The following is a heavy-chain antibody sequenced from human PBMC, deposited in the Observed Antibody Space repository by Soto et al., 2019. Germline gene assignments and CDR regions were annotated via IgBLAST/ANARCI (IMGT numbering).Heavy chain of an antibody. Sequence: QVQLEQSGPEVRRPGTSVKVSCKASGGAFGRYSVSWVRQAPGQGLEWIGGVNPVFNTSNYSLKFQGRVAISADESASTVFMELRGLRSEDTALYYCARGDEMTAVTIFEYWGQGTQVTVSS. CDR1: GGAFGRYS. CDR2: VNPVFNTS. V-gene: IGHV1-69*01. CDR3: ARGDEMTAVTIFEY. D-gene: IGHD4-17*01. J-gene: IGHJ4*02.